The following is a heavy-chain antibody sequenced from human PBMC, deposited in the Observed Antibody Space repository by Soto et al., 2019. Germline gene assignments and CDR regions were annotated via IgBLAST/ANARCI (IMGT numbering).Heavy chain of an antibody. CDR3: ARYVNSSGWRYFDY. V-gene: IGHV1-69*01. J-gene: IGHJ4*02. D-gene: IGHD6-19*01. Sequence: QVQLVQSGAEVKKPGSSVKVSCKASGGTFSSYAISWVRQAPGQGLEWMGGIIPIFGTANYAQKSQGRVTITADESTSTAYMELSSLRSEDTAVYYCARYVNSSGWRYFDYWGQGTLVTVSS. CDR1: GGTFSSYA. CDR2: IIPIFGTA.